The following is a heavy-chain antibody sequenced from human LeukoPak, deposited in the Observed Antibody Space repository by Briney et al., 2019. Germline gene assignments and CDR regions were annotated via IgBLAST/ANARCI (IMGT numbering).Heavy chain of an antibody. CDR1: GGTFSSYA. Sequence: ASVKVSFKASGGTFSSYAISWVRQAPGQGLEWMGGIIPIFGTANYAQKFQGRVTITADESTSTAYMELSSLRSEDTAVYYCARSQEWELSGLDYYYYGMDVWGQGTTVTVSS. J-gene: IGHJ6*02. CDR3: ARSQEWELSGLDYYYYGMDV. D-gene: IGHD1-26*01. CDR2: IIPIFGTA. V-gene: IGHV1-69*13.